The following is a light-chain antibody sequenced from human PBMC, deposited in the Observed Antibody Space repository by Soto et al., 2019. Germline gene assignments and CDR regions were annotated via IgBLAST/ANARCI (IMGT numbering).Light chain of an antibody. CDR1: QDIRNT. V-gene: IGKV1-13*02. CDR3: QQLHGYPIT. J-gene: IGKJ5*01. CDR2: AAS. Sequence: AIQMTQSPSTLSASVGDIVAISCRASQDIRNTLAWYQQKPGEAPKLLIYAASNFQSGVPSRFSGSGSGTHFTLTISSLQPEDFATYYCQQLHGYPITFGQGTRLEIK.